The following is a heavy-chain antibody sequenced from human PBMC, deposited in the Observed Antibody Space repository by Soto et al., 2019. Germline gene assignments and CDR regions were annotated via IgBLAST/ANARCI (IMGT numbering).Heavy chain of an antibody. D-gene: IGHD3-3*02. J-gene: IGHJ4*02. CDR3: ARQLSHICDS. Sequence: GESLKISCKGVGYKFGSAWIGWVRQMPGKGLEWMGIIKPGTSDIRYRPSCRGRVTLSADVAVSTAYLQWSSLKASDTAMYYCARQLSHICDSWGQGTLVTVSS. CDR1: GYKFGSAW. CDR2: IKPGTSDI. V-gene: IGHV5-51*01.